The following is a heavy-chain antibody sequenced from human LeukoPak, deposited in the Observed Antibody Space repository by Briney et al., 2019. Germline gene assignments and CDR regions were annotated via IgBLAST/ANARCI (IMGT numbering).Heavy chain of an antibody. CDR2: IYTSGST. CDR1: GGSISSYY. Sequence: SETLSLTCTVSGGSISSYYWSWIRQPAGKGLEWIGRIYTSGSTNYNPSLKSRVTMSVDTSKNQFSLKLSSVTAADTAVYYCARGRTGCSSTSCYTGAGYYYMDVWGKGTTVTVSS. CDR3: ARGRTGCSSTSCYTGAGYYYMDV. J-gene: IGHJ6*03. V-gene: IGHV4-4*07. D-gene: IGHD2-2*02.